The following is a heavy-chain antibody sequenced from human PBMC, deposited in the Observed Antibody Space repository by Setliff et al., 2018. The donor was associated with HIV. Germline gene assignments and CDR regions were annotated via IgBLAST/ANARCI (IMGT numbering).Heavy chain of an antibody. J-gene: IGHJ4*02. V-gene: IGHV4-34*01. CDR2: INHSGIT. D-gene: IGHD2-15*01. CDR1: GGSFSASY. CDR3: AKGPRGLGLGYFFDY. Sequence: PSETLSLTCAVYGGSFSASYWSWIRQAPGKGLEWIGEINHSGITHYNPSLETRVTMFVDTSKNQFSLRLSPVTAADTAIYYCAKGPRGLGLGYFFDYWAQGSPVTVSS.